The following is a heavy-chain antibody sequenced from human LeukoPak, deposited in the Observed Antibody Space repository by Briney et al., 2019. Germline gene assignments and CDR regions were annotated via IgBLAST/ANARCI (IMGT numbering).Heavy chain of an antibody. CDR1: GFTVSSNY. Sequence: GGSLRLSCAASGFTVSSNYMSWVRQAPGKGLEWVSVIYSGGSTYYADSVKGRFTISRDNSKNTLYLQMNSLRAEDTAVYYCAREDIWTGFDNGGQETLVTVSS. V-gene: IGHV3-53*01. CDR3: AREDIWTGFDN. CDR2: IYSGGST. D-gene: IGHD3-9*01. J-gene: IGHJ4*02.